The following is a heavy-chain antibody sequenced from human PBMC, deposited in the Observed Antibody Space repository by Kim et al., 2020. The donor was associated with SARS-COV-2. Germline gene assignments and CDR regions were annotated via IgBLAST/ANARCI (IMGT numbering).Heavy chain of an antibody. D-gene: IGHD3-10*01. CDR3: VKDDGGLYGYYYGSGSYYNYNWFDP. CDR2: ISSNGGST. Sequence: GGSLRLSCSASGFTFSSYAMHWVRQAPGKGLEYVSAISSNGGSTYYADSVKGRFTISRDNSKNTLYLQMSSLRAEDTAVYYCVKDDGGLYGYYYGSGSYYNYNWFDPWGQGTLVTVSS. J-gene: IGHJ5*02. CDR1: GFTFSSYA. V-gene: IGHV3-64D*06.